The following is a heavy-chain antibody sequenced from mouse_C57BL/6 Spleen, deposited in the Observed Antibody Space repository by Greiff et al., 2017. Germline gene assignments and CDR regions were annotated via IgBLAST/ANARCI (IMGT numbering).Heavy chain of an antibody. CDR3: ATQDGSGYDYAMDD. CDR1: GYSFTDYN. J-gene: IGHJ4*01. CDR2: INPNYGTT. Sequence: VQLQQSGPELVKPGASVKISCKASGYSFTDYNMNWVKQSNGKSLEWIGVINPNYGTTSYNQKFKGKATLTVDQSSSTAYMQLNSLTSADSAVYYCATQDGSGYDYAMDDWGQGTSVTVSS. V-gene: IGHV1-39*01. D-gene: IGHD3-2*02.